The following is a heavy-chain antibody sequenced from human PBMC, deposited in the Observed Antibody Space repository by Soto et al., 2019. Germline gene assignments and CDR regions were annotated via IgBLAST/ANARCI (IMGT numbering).Heavy chain of an antibody. CDR1: GGSISSGGYS. Sequence: SETLSLTCAVPGGSISSGGYSWSWIRQPPGKGLEWIGYIYHSGSTYYNPSLKSRVTISVDRSKNQFSLKLSSVTAADTAVYYCSRVPGPWGQGTLVTVSS. CDR2: IYHSGST. CDR3: SRVPGP. V-gene: IGHV4-30-2*01. J-gene: IGHJ5*02.